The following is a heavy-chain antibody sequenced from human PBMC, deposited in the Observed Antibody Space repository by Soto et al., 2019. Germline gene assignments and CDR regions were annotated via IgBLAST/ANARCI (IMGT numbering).Heavy chain of an antibody. D-gene: IGHD1-1*01. V-gene: IGHV3-21*01. Sequence: EVQLVESGGGLVQPGGSLRLSCAASGFTFSSYSMKWVRQAPGKGLEWVSTISSSSSYIYYADSVKGRFTISRDNAKNSLYLQMNSLRADDTAVYYCATDQLSLLNYDYWGQGTLVTVSS. CDR1: GFTFSSYS. J-gene: IGHJ4*02. CDR2: ISSSSSYI. CDR3: ATDQLSLLNYDY.